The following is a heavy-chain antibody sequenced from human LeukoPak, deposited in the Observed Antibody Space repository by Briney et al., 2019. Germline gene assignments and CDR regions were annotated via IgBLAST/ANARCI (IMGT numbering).Heavy chain of an antibody. CDR2: INPSGGTT. D-gene: IGHD4-17*01. CDR3: ARDPPNYGDLPLGDY. CDR1: GYTFTSYY. J-gene: IGHJ4*02. V-gene: IGHV1-46*01. Sequence: ASVKVSCKASGYTFTSYYMHWVRQAPGQGLEWMGLINPSGGTTRYAQKFQGRVTMTRDLSTSTDYMELSSLRSDDTAVYYCARDPPNYGDLPLGDYWGQGTLVTVSS.